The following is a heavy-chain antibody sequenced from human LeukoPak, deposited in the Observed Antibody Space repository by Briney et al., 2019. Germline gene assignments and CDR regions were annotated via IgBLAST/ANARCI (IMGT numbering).Heavy chain of an antibody. D-gene: IGHD6-19*01. V-gene: IGHV3-48*03. CDR2: ISSGASTM. CDR1: GFMFRSFE. J-gene: IGHJ4*02. Sequence: GGSLRLSCAASGFMFRSFEMYWVRQAPGKGLEWAAYISSGASTMYYADSVKGRFTISRDDAKNSLFLQMNSLRAEDTAIYYCALLAVASDFDYWGQGTLVTVSS. CDR3: ALLAVASDFDY.